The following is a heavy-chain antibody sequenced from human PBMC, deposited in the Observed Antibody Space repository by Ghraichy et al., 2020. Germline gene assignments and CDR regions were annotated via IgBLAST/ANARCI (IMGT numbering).Heavy chain of an antibody. Sequence: GGSLRLSCAASGFTFSDFGMHWVRQAPGKGLEWVAIIWSDGSNKYYGDSVKGRFTISRDNFKNTLYLQMNSLRAEDTAVYYCARELLYDGVYYYYGLDAWGQGTTVTVSS. CDR2: IWSDGSNK. CDR1: GFTFSDFG. D-gene: IGHD2-8*01. V-gene: IGHV3-33*08. J-gene: IGHJ6*02. CDR3: ARELLYDGVYYYYGLDA.